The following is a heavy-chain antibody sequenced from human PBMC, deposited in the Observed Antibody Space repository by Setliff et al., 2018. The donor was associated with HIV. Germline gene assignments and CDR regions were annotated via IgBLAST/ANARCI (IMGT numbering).Heavy chain of an antibody. Sequence: LRLSCAASGFTFNTYSMNWVRQAPGKGLEWVSYISSGSRTIYYADSVKGRFTISRDNAKNSLFLQINSLRVEDTALYYCAKDTLPASARGSSMDVWGKGTTVTVSS. CDR1: GFTFNTYS. CDR3: AKDTLPASARGSSMDV. J-gene: IGHJ6*03. CDR2: ISSGSRTI. V-gene: IGHV3-48*01.